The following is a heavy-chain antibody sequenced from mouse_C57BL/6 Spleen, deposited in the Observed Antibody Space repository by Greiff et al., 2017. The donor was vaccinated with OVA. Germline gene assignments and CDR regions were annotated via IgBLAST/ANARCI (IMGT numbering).Heavy chain of an antibody. CDR2: FYPGSGSI. D-gene: IGHD2-5*01. V-gene: IGHV1-62-2*01. J-gene: IGHJ1*03. CDR3: ARHEDGPYYSNYGYFDV. CDR1: GYTFTEYT. Sequence: VQLQQSGAELVKPGASVKLSCKASGYTFTEYTIHWVKQRSGQGLEWIGWFYPGSGSIKYNEKFKDKATLTADKSSSTVYMELSRLTSEDSAVYFCARHEDGPYYSNYGYFDVWGTGTTVTVSS.